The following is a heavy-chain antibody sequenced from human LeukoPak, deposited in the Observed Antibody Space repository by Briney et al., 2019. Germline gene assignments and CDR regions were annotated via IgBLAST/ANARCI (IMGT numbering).Heavy chain of an antibody. CDR1: GASISGSGYY. D-gene: IGHD1-26*01. Sequence: SETLSLTCAVSGASISGSGYYLGWIRQPPGKGLEWIGNIYYTGSTYYNASLQSRVTISIDMSKNQFSLRLSSVTAADTAVYYCARAPVRSSPYDYWGQGTLVTVSS. V-gene: IGHV4-39*07. CDR2: IYYTGST. J-gene: IGHJ4*02. CDR3: ARAPVRSSPYDY.